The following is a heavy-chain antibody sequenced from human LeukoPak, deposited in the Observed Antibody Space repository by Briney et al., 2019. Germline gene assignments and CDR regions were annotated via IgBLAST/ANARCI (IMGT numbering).Heavy chain of an antibody. CDR1: GYAVSDYY. V-gene: IGHV1-2*02. D-gene: IGHD2-15*01. Sequence: ASVTISCKTSGYAVSDYYMHWVRQAPGQGREWMGWIRGDTGDTDSPQKFRGRVTLTRDTSTDTAYLELSRLRYDDTAIYFCARVRVNSCDYWGQGTLVTVSS. J-gene: IGHJ4*02. CDR2: IRGDTGDT. CDR3: ARVRVNSCDY.